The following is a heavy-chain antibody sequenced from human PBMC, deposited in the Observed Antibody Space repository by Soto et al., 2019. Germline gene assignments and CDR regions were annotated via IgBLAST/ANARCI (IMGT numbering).Heavy chain of an antibody. Sequence: ASVKVSCKASGYTFSSYDINWVRQATGQGLEWMGCFDPDDGETIYAQKFQGRVTMTEDTSTDTAYMELSSLRSEDTAVYYCATDPRAGTRGGYYYYGMDVWGQGTTVTVSS. CDR2: FDPDDGET. J-gene: IGHJ6*02. D-gene: IGHD6-13*01. CDR3: ATDPRAGTRGGYYYYGMDV. CDR1: GYTFSSYD. V-gene: IGHV1-24*01.